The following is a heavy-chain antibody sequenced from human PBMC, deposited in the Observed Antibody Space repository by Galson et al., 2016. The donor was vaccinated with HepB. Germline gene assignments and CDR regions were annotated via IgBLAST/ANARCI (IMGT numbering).Heavy chain of an antibody. V-gene: IGHV3-7*03. CDR1: EFTFSNGW. J-gene: IGHJ4*02. CDR3: ARGAGWVSDY. CDR2: IKQDGNET. D-gene: IGHD1-26*01. Sequence: SLRLSCADSEFTFSNGWMSWVRQAPGKGLEWVATIKQDGNETFYVDSVKGRFTISRDNAKNSLFLQMNNLRAEDTAVYYCARGAGWVSDYWGQGALVNV.